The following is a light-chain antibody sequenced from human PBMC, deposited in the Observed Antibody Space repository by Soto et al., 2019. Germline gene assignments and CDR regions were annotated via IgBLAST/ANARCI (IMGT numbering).Light chain of an antibody. CDR3: QQHGSSPIT. CDR1: QSVSSY. J-gene: IGKJ5*01. Sequence: EIVLTQSPATLSLSPGERATLSCRASQSVSSYLAWYQQKPGQAPRLLIYGASSRATGIPDRFSGSGSGTDFTLTISRLEPEDFAVYYCQQHGSSPITFGQGKRLEIK. V-gene: IGKV3-20*01. CDR2: GAS.